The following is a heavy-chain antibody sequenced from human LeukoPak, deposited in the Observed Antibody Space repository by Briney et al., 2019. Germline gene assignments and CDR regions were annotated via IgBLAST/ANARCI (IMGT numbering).Heavy chain of an antibody. J-gene: IGHJ4*02. D-gene: IGHD4-11*01. CDR3: ARDKGNHDYSNYLGPFDY. CDR2: ISSSSSYV. CDR1: GFTFSSYS. Sequence: KAGGSLRLSCAASGFTFSSYSMNWVRQATGKGLEWVSSISSSSSYVYYADSVKGRFTISRDNAKNSLYLQMNSLRAEDTAVYYCARDKGNHDYSNYLGPFDYWGQGTLVTVSS. V-gene: IGHV3-21*01.